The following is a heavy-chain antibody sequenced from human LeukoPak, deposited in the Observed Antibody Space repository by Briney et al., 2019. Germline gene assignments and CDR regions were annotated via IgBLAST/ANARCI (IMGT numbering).Heavy chain of an antibody. CDR1: GGSFSGYY. CDR2: ISGSGGST. J-gene: IGHJ4*02. Sequence: ETLSLTCAVYGGSFSGYYWSWIRQPPGKGLEWVSAISGSGGSTYYADSVKGRFTISRDNSKNTLYLQMNSLRAEDTAVYYCARDSRCDYWGQGTLVTVSS. V-gene: IGHV3-23*01. CDR3: ARDSRCDY.